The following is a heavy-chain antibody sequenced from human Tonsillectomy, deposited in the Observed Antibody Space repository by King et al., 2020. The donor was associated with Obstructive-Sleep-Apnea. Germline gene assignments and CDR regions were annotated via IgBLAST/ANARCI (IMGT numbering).Heavy chain of an antibody. D-gene: IGHD3-9*01. CDR1: GFTLSWIS. Sequence: VQLVESGGGLVQPGGSLRLSCAVSGFTLSWISVNWVRQAPGKGLEWISYISSSSSTISYADSVKGRFTISRDNAQSSLFLQMNSLRAEDTAVYYCVRDKDWAFDTWGQGTLVTVSS. CDR2: ISSSSSTI. CDR3: VRDKDWAFDT. V-gene: IGHV3-48*04. J-gene: IGHJ5*02.